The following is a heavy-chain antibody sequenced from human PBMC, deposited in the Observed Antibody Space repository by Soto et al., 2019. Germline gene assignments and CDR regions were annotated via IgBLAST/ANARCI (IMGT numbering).Heavy chain of an antibody. Sequence: GGSLRLSCAASGFTFSSYAMSWVRQAPGKGLEWVSAISGSGGRTYYADSVKGRFTISRDNSKNTVYLEMNSLRAEDTAVYYCAKEPSGDVHFDYWGQGTLLTVSS. CDR3: AKEPSGDVHFDY. J-gene: IGHJ4*02. CDR1: GFTFSSYA. V-gene: IGHV3-23*01. CDR2: ISGSGGRT. D-gene: IGHD1-26*01.